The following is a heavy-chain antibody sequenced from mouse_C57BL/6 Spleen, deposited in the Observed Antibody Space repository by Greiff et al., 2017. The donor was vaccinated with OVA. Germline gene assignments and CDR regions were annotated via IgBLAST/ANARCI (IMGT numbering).Heavy chain of an antibody. D-gene: IGHD1-1*01. Sequence: QVQLQQSGPELVKPGASVKISCKASGYAFSSSWMNWVKQRPGKGLEWIGRIYPGDGDTNYNGKFKGKATLTADKSSSTAYMQLSSLTSEDSAVYFCARELTSYGSSGHWYFDVWGTGTTVTVSS. V-gene: IGHV1-82*01. CDR2: IYPGDGDT. CDR3: ARELTSYGSSGHWYFDV. CDR1: GYAFSSSW. J-gene: IGHJ1*03.